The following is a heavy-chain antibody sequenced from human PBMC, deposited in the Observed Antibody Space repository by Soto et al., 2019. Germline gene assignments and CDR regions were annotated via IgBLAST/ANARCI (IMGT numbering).Heavy chain of an antibody. CDR3: ASYSSGWYGRAFDI. Sequence: ASVKVACKASGYTFTSYAMHWVRQAPGQRLEWMGWINAGNGNTKYSQKFQGRVTITRDTSASTAYMELSSLRSEDTAVYYCASYSSGWYGRAFDIWGQGTMVTVSS. V-gene: IGHV1-3*01. D-gene: IGHD6-19*01. CDR1: GYTFTSYA. J-gene: IGHJ3*02. CDR2: INAGNGNT.